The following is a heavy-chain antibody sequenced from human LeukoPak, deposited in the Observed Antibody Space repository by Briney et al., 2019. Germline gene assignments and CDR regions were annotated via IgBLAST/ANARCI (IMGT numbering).Heavy chain of an antibody. CDR1: GGTFSSYT. J-gene: IGHJ5*02. Sequence: ASVKVSCKASGGTFSSYTISWVRQAPGQGLEWMGWISAYNGNTNYAQKLQGRVTMTTDTSTSTAYMELRSLRSDDTAVYYCARAELRHNWFDPWGQGTLVTVSS. CDR2: ISAYNGNT. CDR3: ARAELRHNWFDP. D-gene: IGHD1-26*01. V-gene: IGHV1-18*01.